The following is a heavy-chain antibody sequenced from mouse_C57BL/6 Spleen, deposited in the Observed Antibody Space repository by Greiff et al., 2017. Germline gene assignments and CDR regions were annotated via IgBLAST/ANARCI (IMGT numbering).Heavy chain of an antibody. J-gene: IGHJ3*01. CDR1: GYTFTSYW. CDR2: IYPGSGST. Sequence: QVQLQPGAELVKPGASVKMSCKASGYTFTSYWITWVKQRPGQGLEWIGDIYPGSGSTNYNEKFKSKATLTVDTSSSTAYMQLSSLTSEDSAVYYCARKGNYHYGSSYFAYWGQGTLVTVSA. D-gene: IGHD1-1*01. V-gene: IGHV1-55*01. CDR3: ARKGNYHYGSSYFAY.